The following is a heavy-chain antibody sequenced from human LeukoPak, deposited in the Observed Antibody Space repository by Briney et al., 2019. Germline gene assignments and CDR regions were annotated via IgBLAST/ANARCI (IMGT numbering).Heavy chain of an antibody. J-gene: IGHJ3*02. CDR2: IYYSGST. D-gene: IGHD4-23*01. CDR3: ARDRETTLITKYAFDI. V-gene: IGHV4-39*07. Sequence: SVTLSLTCTVSGGSISSSSYYWGWIRQPPGKGLEWIGSIYYSGSTYYNPSLKGRVNISLDTSKNQFSLNLNSVTAADTAVFYCARDRETTLITKYAFDIWGQGTVVTVSS. CDR1: GGSISSSSYY.